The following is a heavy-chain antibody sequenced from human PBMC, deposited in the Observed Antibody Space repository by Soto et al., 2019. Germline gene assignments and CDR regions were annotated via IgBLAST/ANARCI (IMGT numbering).Heavy chain of an antibody. CDR3: ARDIVVLVGQNNRFDP. Sequence: GASVKVSCKASGYTFTSYGISWVRQAPGQGLEWMGWISAYNGNTNYAQKLQGRVTMTTDTSTSTAYMELRSLRSDDAAVYYCARDIVVLVGQNNRFDPWGQVTLGTVST. J-gene: IGHJ5*02. CDR1: GYTFTSYG. D-gene: IGHD2-15*01. CDR2: ISAYNGNT. V-gene: IGHV1-18*01.